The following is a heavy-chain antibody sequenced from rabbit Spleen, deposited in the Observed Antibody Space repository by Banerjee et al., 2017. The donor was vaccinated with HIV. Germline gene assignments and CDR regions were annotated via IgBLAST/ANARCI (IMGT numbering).Heavy chain of an antibody. J-gene: IGHJ4*01. Sequence: QEQLVESGGDLVKPGASLTLTCTASGFTLSSSYYMCRVRQAPGKGPEWIACIYNGDGSTYYATWAKGRFTCSKSSSTTVTLQMTSLTVADTATYFCARDGAGGSYFALWGPGTLVTVS. CDR3: ARDGAGGSYFAL. CDR2: IYNGDGST. D-gene: IGHD8-1*01. V-gene: IGHV1S45*01. CDR1: GFTLSSSYY.